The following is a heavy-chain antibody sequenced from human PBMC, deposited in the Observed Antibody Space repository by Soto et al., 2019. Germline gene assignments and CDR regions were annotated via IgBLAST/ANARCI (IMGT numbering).Heavy chain of an antibody. CDR3: AGTRGYCSGGSCPTVVDY. D-gene: IGHD2-15*01. CDR1: GGSISSYY. CDR2: IYDSGST. J-gene: IGHJ4*02. Sequence: QVQLQESGPGLVKPSETLSLTCTVSGGSISSYYWSWIRQPPGKGLEWIGYIYDSGSTNYNPSLTSRVTISVDTSKNQFSLKLSSVTAADTAVYYCAGTRGYCSGGSCPTVVDYWGQGTLVTVSS. V-gene: IGHV4-59*01.